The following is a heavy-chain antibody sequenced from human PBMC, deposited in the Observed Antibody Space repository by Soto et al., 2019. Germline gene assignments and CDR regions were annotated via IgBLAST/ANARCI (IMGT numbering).Heavy chain of an antibody. CDR3: ARDLRSGYDTHFDY. J-gene: IGHJ4*02. CDR1: GYTFTGYF. V-gene: IGHV1-2*02. D-gene: IGHD5-12*01. Sequence: GASVNVSCKASGYTFTGYFMHWVRQAPGQGLEWMGWINPKTGGTNYAQKFQGRVTMTRDTSISTAYMDLSRLRSDDTAVYYCARDLRSGYDTHFDYWGQGTLVTVSS. CDR2: INPKTGGT.